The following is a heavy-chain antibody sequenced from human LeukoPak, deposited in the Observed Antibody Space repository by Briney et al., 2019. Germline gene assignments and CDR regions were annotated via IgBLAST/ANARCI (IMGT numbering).Heavy chain of an antibody. Sequence: PGGSLRLSCAVSGFTFSRYWMSWVRQAPGKGLEWVATVKQDGSAKYYVDSVKGRFTISRGNAKNSLYLQMNSLRAEDTALYYCATDKGDYYDSSGDSPFDYWGQGTLVTVSS. V-gene: IGHV3-7*01. CDR3: ATDKGDYYDSSGDSPFDY. CDR1: GFTFSRYW. CDR2: VKQDGSAK. J-gene: IGHJ4*02. D-gene: IGHD3-22*01.